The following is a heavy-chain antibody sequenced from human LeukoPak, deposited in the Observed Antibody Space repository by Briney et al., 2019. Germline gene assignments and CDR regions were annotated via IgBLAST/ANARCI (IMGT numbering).Heavy chain of an antibody. CDR1: GFTVSSNH. J-gene: IGHJ4*02. D-gene: IGHD3-10*01. CDR2: IWYDGSNK. CDR3: ARGPFWFGELPYYFDY. V-gene: IGHV3-33*08. Sequence: GGSLRLSCAVSGFTVSSNHMSWVRQAPGKGLEWVAVIWYDGSNKYYADSVKGRFTISRDNSKNTLYLQMNSLRAEDTAVYYCARGPFWFGELPYYFDYWGQGTLVTVSS.